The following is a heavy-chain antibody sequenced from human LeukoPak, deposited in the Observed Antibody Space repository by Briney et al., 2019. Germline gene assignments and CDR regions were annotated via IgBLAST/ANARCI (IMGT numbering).Heavy chain of an antibody. Sequence: GASVKVSCKASGYTFTSYGISWVRQAPGQGLEWMGWISAYNGNTNYAQKLQGRVTMTTDTSTSTAYMELRSLRSDDTAVYYCATEFGCSSTSCYSWDYWGQGTLVTVSS. CDR2: ISAYNGNT. CDR1: GYTFTSYG. V-gene: IGHV1-18*01. CDR3: ATEFGCSSTSCYSWDY. J-gene: IGHJ4*02. D-gene: IGHD2-2*01.